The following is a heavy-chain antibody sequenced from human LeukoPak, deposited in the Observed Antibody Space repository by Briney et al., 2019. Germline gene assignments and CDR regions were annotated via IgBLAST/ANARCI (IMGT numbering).Heavy chain of an antibody. Sequence: ASVKVSCKASGGTFSSYAISWVRQAPGQGLEWMGIINPSGGSTSYAQKFQGRVTMTRDMSTSTVYMELSSLKASDTAMYYCARLGTAPPNYEGAFDIWGQGTMVTVSS. CDR1: GGTFSSYA. J-gene: IGHJ3*02. CDR2: INPSGGST. D-gene: IGHD1-7*01. V-gene: IGHV1-46*01. CDR3: ARLGTAPPNYEGAFDI.